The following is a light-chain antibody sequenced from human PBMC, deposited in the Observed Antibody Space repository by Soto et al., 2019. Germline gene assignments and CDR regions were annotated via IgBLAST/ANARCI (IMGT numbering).Light chain of an antibody. Sequence: DIQMTQFPSTVSASVGGRVTITCRASQSIRNWLAWYQQKPGKAPKILIYDVSTLESGVSSRFSGSGSGTEFTLTITSLQADDLATYYCQQYNKYAWTFGQGTKVDIK. CDR3: QQYNKYAWT. CDR1: QSIRNW. CDR2: DVS. J-gene: IGKJ1*01. V-gene: IGKV1-5*01.